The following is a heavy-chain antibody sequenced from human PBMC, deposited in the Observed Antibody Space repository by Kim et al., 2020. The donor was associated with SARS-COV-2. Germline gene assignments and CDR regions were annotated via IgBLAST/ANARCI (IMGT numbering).Heavy chain of an antibody. J-gene: IGHJ4*02. CDR3: ARGYSGYETLN. V-gene: IGHV1-69*01. Sequence: ANYAQKCQGRVTITADESTSTAYMELSSLRSEDTAVYYCARGYSGYETLNWGQGTLVTVSS. CDR2: A. D-gene: IGHD5-12*01.